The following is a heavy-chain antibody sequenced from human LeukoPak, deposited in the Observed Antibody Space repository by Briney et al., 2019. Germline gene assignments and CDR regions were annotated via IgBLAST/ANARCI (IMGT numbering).Heavy chain of an antibody. V-gene: IGHV4-59*01. CDR2: IYYSGST. Sequence: SETLSLTCTVSGGSISSYYWSWIRQPPGKGLEWIGYIYYSGSTNYNPSLKSRVTISVDTSRNQFSLKLSSVTAADTAVYYCARPTRDAFDIWGQGTMVTVSS. J-gene: IGHJ3*02. CDR1: GGSISSYY. CDR3: ARPTRDAFDI.